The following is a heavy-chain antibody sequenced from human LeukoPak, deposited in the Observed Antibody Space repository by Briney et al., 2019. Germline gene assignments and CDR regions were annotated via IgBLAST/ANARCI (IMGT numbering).Heavy chain of an antibody. CDR1: GFTFSSYS. Sequence: PGGSLRLSCAASGFTFSSYSLNWFRQAPGTGLEWVSYISGSGATIYYADSVKGRLTISRDNAKNSLYLQMTSLRAEDTAVYYCVKAGGGDARASWYFDLWGRGTLVTVSS. CDR2: ISGSGATI. V-gene: IGHV3-48*01. J-gene: IGHJ2*01. CDR3: VKAGGGDARASWYFDL. D-gene: IGHD2-21*01.